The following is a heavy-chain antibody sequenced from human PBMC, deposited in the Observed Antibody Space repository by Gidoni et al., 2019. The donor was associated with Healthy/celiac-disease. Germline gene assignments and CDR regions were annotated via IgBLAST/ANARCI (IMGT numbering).Heavy chain of an antibody. Sequence: QVQLVESGGGVVQPGRSLRLPCSAPGFTFSSYAMHWVRQVPGKGLEWVAVISYDGSNKYYADSVKGRFTISRDNSKNTLYLQMNSLRAEDTAVYYCARESPWELLSYDYWGQGTLVTVSS. CDR1: GFTFSSYA. CDR3: ARESPWELLSYDY. J-gene: IGHJ4*02. D-gene: IGHD1-26*01. V-gene: IGHV3-30-3*01. CDR2: ISYDGSNK.